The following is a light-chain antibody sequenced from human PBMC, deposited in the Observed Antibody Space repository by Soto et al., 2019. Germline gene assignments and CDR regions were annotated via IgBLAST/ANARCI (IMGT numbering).Light chain of an antibody. Sequence: EIVLTQSPGTLSLSPGERATLSCRASQSVNSVYLAWYQQKPGQAPRLLIYGASSRATGIPDRFSGSGSGTDFTLTISRLDPEDFAVYFCQQYDSPPRTFGQGTKWIS. V-gene: IGKV3-20*01. CDR2: GAS. J-gene: IGKJ1*01. CDR3: QQYDSPPRT. CDR1: QSVNSVY.